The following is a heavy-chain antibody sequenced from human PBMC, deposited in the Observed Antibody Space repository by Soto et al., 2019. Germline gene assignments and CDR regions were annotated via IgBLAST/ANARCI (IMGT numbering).Heavy chain of an antibody. D-gene: IGHD3-3*01. Sequence: GGSLRLSCAASGFTFSSYGMHWVRQAPGKGLEWVAVISYDGSNKYYADSVKGRFTISRDNSRNTPYLQMSSLRAEDTAVYYCSRGFLEWLPYGMDVWGQGTTVTVSS. CDR1: GFTFSSYG. CDR2: ISYDGSNK. CDR3: SRGFLEWLPYGMDV. J-gene: IGHJ6*02. V-gene: IGHV3-30*03.